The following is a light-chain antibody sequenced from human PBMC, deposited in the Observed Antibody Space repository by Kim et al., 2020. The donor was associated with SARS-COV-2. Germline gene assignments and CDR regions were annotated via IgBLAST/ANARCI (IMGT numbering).Light chain of an antibody. CDR1: SLRRYY. V-gene: IGLV3-19*01. Sequence: SSELTRDPAVSVASGQTVRITCQGDSLRRYYTSWYQRKPGQAPVLVIYGKNNRPSGIPDRFSGSSSGDTASLTITGAQAEDEADYYCQSRDSSGNVVFGGGTQLTVL. CDR2: GKN. J-gene: IGLJ2*01. CDR3: QSRDSSGNVV.